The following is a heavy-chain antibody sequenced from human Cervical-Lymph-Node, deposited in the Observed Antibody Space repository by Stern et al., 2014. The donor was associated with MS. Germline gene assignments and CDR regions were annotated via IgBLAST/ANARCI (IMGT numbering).Heavy chain of an antibody. J-gene: IGHJ3*02. CDR1: GFTFTSSA. CDR2: IAVGSGNP. D-gene: IGHD3-22*01. Sequence: QLLESGPEVKKPGTSVKVSCKASGFTFTSSAVQWVRQARGQRLEWIGWIAVGSGNPNYAQKFPERVTIPRDMSTSTAYMELSSLRSEDAAVYYCAAEPMYYSDSVGAFDIWGQGTMVTVSS. CDR3: AAEPMYYSDSVGAFDI. V-gene: IGHV1-58*01.